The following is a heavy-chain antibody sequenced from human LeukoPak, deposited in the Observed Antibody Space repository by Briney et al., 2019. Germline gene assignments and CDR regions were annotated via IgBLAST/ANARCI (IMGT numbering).Heavy chain of an antibody. J-gene: IGHJ6*02. CDR1: EFTSW. CDR2: IFSGGTT. Sequence: GGSLRLSCAASEFTSWMSWVRQAPGRGLEWVSVIFSGGTTNYADSVRGRFTISRDNSKNTLYLQMNSLRVEDTAAYYCARGRYEISAGMDVWGQGTTVTVSS. D-gene: IGHD5-12*01. V-gene: IGHV3-53*01. CDR3: ARGRYEISAGMDV.